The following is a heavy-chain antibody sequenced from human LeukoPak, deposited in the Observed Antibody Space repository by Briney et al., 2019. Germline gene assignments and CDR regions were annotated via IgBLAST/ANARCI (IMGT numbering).Heavy chain of an antibody. D-gene: IGHD3-9*01. CDR3: AKQVDYDISWFDP. CDR1: GGTFSSYA. J-gene: IGHJ5*02. Sequence: ASVKVSCKASGGTFSSYAISWVRQAPGQGLEWMGGIIPIFGTANYAQKFQGRVTITADKSTSTAYMELNSLRPEDTAVYYCAKQVDYDISWFDPWGQGTLVTVSS. V-gene: IGHV1-69*06. CDR2: IIPIFGTA.